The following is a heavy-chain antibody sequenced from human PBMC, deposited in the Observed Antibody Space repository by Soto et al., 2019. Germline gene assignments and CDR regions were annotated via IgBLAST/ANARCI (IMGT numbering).Heavy chain of an antibody. D-gene: IGHD6-13*01. CDR2: IIPIFGTA. Sequence: QVQLVQSGAEVKKPGSSVKVSCKASGGTFSSYAISWVRQAPGQGLEWMGGIIPIFGTANYAQKFQGRVTITEDESTSTAYRELSSLRSEDTAVYYCARMAMYSSSWDNNWFDPLGQGTLVTVSS. V-gene: IGHV1-69*01. J-gene: IGHJ5*02. CDR1: GGTFSSYA. CDR3: ARMAMYSSSWDNNWFDP.